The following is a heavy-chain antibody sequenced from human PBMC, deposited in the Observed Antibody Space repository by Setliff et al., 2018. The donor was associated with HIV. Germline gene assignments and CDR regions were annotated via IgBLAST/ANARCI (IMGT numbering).Heavy chain of an antibody. J-gene: IGHJ5*02. CDR2: IGSKANSYAT. CDR3: KADSSGYP. V-gene: IGHV3-73*01. D-gene: IGHD3-22*01. Sequence: GASVKVSCAASGFTFSGSTIHWVRQASGKGLEWVGRIGSKANSYATAYAASVKGRFTTSREDSKNMAYLQMNSLKTEDTAVYYCKADSSGYPWGQGTLVTVSS. CDR1: GFTFSGST.